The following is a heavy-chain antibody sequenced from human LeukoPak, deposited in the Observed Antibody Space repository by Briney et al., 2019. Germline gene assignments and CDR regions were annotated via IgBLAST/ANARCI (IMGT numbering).Heavy chain of an antibody. D-gene: IGHD3-3*01. V-gene: IGHV4-61*02. CDR1: GGSISSGSYY. CDR2: IYTSGST. CDR3: ARDWAGGDFWSGYYTNAFDI. Sequence: SETLSLTCTVSGGSISSGSYYWSWIRRPAGKGLEWIGRIYTSGSTNYNPSLKSRVTISVDTSKNQFSLKLSSVTAADTAVYYCARDWAGGDFWSGYYTNAFDIWGQGTMVTVSS. J-gene: IGHJ3*02.